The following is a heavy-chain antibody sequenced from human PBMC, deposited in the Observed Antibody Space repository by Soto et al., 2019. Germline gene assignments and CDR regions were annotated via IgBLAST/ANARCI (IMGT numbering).Heavy chain of an antibody. D-gene: IGHD3-3*01. CDR2: ISGSGGST. Sequence: PGGSLRLSCAASGFTFSSYAMSWVRQAPGKGLEWVSAISGSGGSTYYADSVKGRFTISRDNSKNTLYLQMNSLRAEDTAVYYCAKDMMPLDFGVGSKYYYGMDVWGQGTTVTVSS. CDR3: AKDMMPLDFGVGSKYYYGMDV. J-gene: IGHJ6*02. CDR1: GFTFSSYA. V-gene: IGHV3-23*01.